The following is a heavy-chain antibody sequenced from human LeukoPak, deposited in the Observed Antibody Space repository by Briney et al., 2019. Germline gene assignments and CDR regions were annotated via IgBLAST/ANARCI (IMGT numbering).Heavy chain of an antibody. CDR3: ARDSGRGFDY. CDR1: GFPFSKFW. V-gene: IGHV3-7*01. Sequence: GGSLRLSCAASGFPFSKFWMTLVRQAPGKGLEWVANIKKDGSDKYYVDSVKGRFTISKDNAKNSLYLQMNSLRAEDTAVYYCARDSGRGFDYWGQGTLVTVSS. J-gene: IGHJ4*02. CDR2: IKKDGSDK.